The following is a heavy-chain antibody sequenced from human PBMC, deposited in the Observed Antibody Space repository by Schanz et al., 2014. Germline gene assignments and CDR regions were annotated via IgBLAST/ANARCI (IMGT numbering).Heavy chain of an antibody. V-gene: IGHV3-7*03. CDR3: ARIGGSVFDY. Sequence: EAHLVESGGGLVKPGGSLTLSCAASRFTVTNAWMSWVRQAPGKGLEWVANIKEDGSVKDYVDSVKSRFTISRDNSRNTLYLQMNSLRAEDTAVYYCARIGGSVFDYWAQGTLVTVSS. CDR1: RFTVTNAW. CDR2: IKEDGSVK. J-gene: IGHJ4*02. D-gene: IGHD3-10*01.